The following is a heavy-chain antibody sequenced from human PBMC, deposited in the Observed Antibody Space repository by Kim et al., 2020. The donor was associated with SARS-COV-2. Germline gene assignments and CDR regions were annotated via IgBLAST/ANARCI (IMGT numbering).Heavy chain of an antibody. D-gene: IGHD2-15*01. CDR3: ARACSGGSSYGSDAFDI. Sequence: HKSRVPISVDTSKTQFSLKLSSVTAADTAVYYCARACSGGSSYGSDAFDIWGQGTMVTVSS. J-gene: IGHJ3*02. V-gene: IGHV4-34*01.